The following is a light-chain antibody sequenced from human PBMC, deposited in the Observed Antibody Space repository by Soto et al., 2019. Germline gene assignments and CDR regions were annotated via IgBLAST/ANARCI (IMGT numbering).Light chain of an antibody. J-gene: IGKJ4*01. CDR3: QQRSNWPLT. CDR2: DAS. V-gene: IGKV3-11*01. CDR1: QSVSSY. Sequence: EIVLTQSPATLSLSPGERATLSCRASQSVSSYLAWYQQKPGQAPRLFIYDASNRATGIPARFSGSGSGTDVTLTISSLEPEDFAGYYCQQRSNWPLTFGGGTKVEIK.